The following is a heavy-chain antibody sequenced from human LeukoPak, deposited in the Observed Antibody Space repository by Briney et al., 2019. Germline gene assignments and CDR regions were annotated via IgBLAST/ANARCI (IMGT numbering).Heavy chain of an antibody. J-gene: IGHJ6*02. CDR1: GFTVSSNY. V-gene: IGHV3-53*01. D-gene: IGHD3-22*01. CDR3: ARVLDYYDSSGYSYGMDV. Sequence: GGSLRLSCAASGFTVSSNYMSWVRQAPGKGLEWVSVIYSGGSTYYADSVKGQFTISRDNSKNTLYLQMNSLRAEDTAVYYCARVLDYYDSSGYSYGMDVWGQGTTVTVSS. CDR2: IYSGGST.